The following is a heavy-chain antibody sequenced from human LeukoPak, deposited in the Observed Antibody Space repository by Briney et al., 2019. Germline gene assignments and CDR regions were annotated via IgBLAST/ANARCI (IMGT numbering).Heavy chain of an antibody. CDR1: GGSISSGGYF. CDR2: MHNSENA. Sequence: KSSETLSLTCTVSGGSISSGGYFWSWIRQLPGKGLEWIGYMHNSENADYNPSLKSRVTISVDTSKNQISLKVNSVTAADTAVYYCARGRGRLVDYWGQGTLVTVSS. D-gene: IGHD6-25*01. CDR3: ARGRGRLVDY. J-gene: IGHJ4*02. V-gene: IGHV4-31*03.